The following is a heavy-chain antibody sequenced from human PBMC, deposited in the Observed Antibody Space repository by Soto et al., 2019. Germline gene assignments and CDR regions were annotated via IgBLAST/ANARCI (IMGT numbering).Heavy chain of an antibody. CDR3: ATNRDIVRGVSGLAP. Sequence: ASVKVSCKASGYTFTSYYMHWVRQAPGQGLEWMGIINPSGGSTSYAQKFQGRVTMTRDTSTSTVYMELSSLRSEDTAVYYCATNRDIVRGVSGLAPWGQGTLVTVSS. J-gene: IGHJ5*02. D-gene: IGHD3-10*01. CDR1: GYTFTSYY. V-gene: IGHV1-46*01. CDR2: INPSGGST.